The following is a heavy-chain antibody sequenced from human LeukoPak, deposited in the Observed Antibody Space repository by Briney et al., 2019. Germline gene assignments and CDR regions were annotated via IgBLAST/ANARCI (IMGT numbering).Heavy chain of an antibody. CDR1: GFTFSEYA. V-gene: IGHV3-23*01. D-gene: IGHD6-13*01. Sequence: GGSLRLSCVASGFTFSEYAMSWVRQAPGKGLEWVSGIIGGGDVTYYVDSVRGRFTISRDNSKNTLYLQMNGLRAEDTAVYYCARVIRAAPGKGYFDYWGQGTLVTVSS. J-gene: IGHJ4*02. CDR3: ARVIRAAPGKGYFDY. CDR2: IIGGGDVT.